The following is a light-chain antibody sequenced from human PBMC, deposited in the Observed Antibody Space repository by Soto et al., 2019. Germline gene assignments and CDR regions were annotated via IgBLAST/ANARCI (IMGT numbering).Light chain of an antibody. Sequence: QSVLTQPASASGTPGRRVVISCSGSSSNIGSNTVTWYQQRPGTAPKLLIYSNNHRPSGVPDRFSGSKSGTSASLAISGLQSDDEADYYCGAWDDSLNGYVFATGTKVTVL. J-gene: IGLJ1*01. V-gene: IGLV1-44*01. CDR2: SNN. CDR3: GAWDDSLNGYV. CDR1: SSNIGSNT.